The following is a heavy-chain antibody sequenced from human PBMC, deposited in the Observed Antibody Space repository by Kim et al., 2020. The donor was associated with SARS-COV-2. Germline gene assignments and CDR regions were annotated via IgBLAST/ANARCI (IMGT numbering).Heavy chain of an antibody. CDR3: VRDGFYYDSSGYDKLWDY. V-gene: IGHV3-48*03. D-gene: IGHD3-22*01. CDR1: GFTFSNYE. J-gene: IGHJ4*02. CDR2: ISSSGNAI. Sequence: GGSLRLSCAASGFTFSNYEMNWVRQAPGKGLEWISYISSSGNAILYADSVKGRFTISRDNAKNSLYLQVSSLRAEDTAVYYCVRDGFYYDSSGYDKLWDYWGQGTLVTVSS.